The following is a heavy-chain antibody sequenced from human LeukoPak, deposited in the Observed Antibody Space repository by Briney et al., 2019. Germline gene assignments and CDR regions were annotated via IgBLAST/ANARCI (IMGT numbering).Heavy chain of an antibody. CDR2: IIPIFGTA. J-gene: IGHJ3*02. V-gene: IGHV1-69*13. CDR1: GGTFSSYA. Sequence: SVKVSCKASGGTFSSYAISWVRQAPGQGLEWMGGIIPIFGTANYAQKFQGRVTITADESTSTAYMELSSLRSEDTAVYYCATEPVAPAGDAFDIWGQGTMVTVSS. CDR3: ATEPVAPAGDAFDI. D-gene: IGHD1-26*01.